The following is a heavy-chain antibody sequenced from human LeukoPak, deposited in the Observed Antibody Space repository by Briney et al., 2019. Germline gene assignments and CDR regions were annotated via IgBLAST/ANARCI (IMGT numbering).Heavy chain of an antibody. CDR2: ISSSSSYI. J-gene: IGHJ4*02. CDR3: ARDIYGSGSL. CDR1: GFTVSSNY. Sequence: GGSPRLSCAASGFTVSSNYMNWVRQAPGKGLEWVSSISSSSSYIYYADSVKGRFTISRDNAKNSLYLQMNSLRAEDTAVYYCARDIYGSGSLWGQGTLVTVSS. D-gene: IGHD3-10*01. V-gene: IGHV3-21*01.